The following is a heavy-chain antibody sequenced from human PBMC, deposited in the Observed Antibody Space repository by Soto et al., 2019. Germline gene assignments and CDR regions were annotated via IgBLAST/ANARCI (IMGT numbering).Heavy chain of an antibody. J-gene: IGHJ6*03. V-gene: IGHV3-33*01. CDR3: ARDLGQKLLYYYMDV. Sequence: GGSLRLSCAASGFTFSSYGMHWVRQAPGKGLEWVAVIWYDGSNKYYADSVKGRFTISRDNSKNTLYLQMNSLRAEDTAVYYCARDLGQKLLYYYMDVWGKGTTVTVSS. D-gene: IGHD2-15*01. CDR2: IWYDGSNK. CDR1: GFTFSSYG.